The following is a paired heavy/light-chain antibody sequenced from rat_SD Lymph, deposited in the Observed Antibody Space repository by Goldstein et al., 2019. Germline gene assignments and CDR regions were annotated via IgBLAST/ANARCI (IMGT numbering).Light chain of an antibody. CDR2: YAS. CDR1: EDIYSN. Sequence: DIQMTQSPASLSASLGETVSIECLASEDIYSNLAWYQQKPGKSPQLLIYYASSLQDGVPSRFSGSESGTQYSLEINSLQPEDEGDYFCQQSYKFPPTFGGGTKLELK. CDR3: QQSYKFPPT. V-gene: IGKV12S11*01. J-gene: IGKJ1*01.
Heavy chain of an antibody. D-gene: IGHD1-12*03. CDR1: GFTFSNYG. CDR3: ARHLSDYYDGYYLDY. V-gene: IGHV5-29*01. Sequence: EVQLVESGGGLVQPGRSLKLSCAASGFTFSNYGMAWVRQAPTKGLEWVATISYDGSSTYYRDSVKGRFTISRDNAKSTLYLQMDSLRSEDTATYYCARHLSDYYDGYYLDYWGQGVMVTVSS. J-gene: IGHJ2*01. CDR2: ISYDGSST.